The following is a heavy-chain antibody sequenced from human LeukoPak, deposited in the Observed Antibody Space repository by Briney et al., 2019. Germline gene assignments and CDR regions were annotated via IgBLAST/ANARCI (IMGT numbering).Heavy chain of an antibody. J-gene: IGHJ6*02. CDR2: ISYDGSNK. Sequence: PGGSLRLSCAASGFIFSSYGMHWVRQAPGKGLEWVAVISYDGSNKYYADSVKGRFTISRDNSKNTLYLQMNSLRAEDTAVYYCAKGITVTAYYYGMDVWGQGTTVTVSS. D-gene: IGHD2-21*02. CDR3: AKGITVTAYYYGMDV. V-gene: IGHV3-30*18. CDR1: GFIFSSYG.